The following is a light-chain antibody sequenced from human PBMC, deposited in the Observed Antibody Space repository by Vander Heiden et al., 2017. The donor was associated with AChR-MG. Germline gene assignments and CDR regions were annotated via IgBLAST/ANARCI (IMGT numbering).Light chain of an antibody. Sequence: EIVLTQSPATLSLSPGERATLPCRASQSISSPLAWYQQKPGQAPRLVVHDASNRATGSPARCSGSGSGTDCTLTISSLVPEDFSVYYCLQRNKCHLTFGEGTNVEIK. CDR3: LQRNKCHLT. V-gene: IGKV3-11*01. J-gene: IGKJ4*01. CDR1: QSISSP. CDR2: DAS.